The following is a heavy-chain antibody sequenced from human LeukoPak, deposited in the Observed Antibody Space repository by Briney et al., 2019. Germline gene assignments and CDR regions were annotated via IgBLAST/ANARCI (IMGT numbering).Heavy chain of an antibody. Sequence: GGFLRLSCAASGFTFRIFWMHWVRQVPGKGLVWVSRINSDGSSTSYADSVKGRFTISRDNAKNTLYLQMNSLRVEDTAIYYCARKPAPADWGQGTLVTVSS. CDR3: ARKPAPAD. CDR1: GFTFRIFW. CDR2: INSDGSST. D-gene: IGHD6-25*01. V-gene: IGHV3-74*01. J-gene: IGHJ4*01.